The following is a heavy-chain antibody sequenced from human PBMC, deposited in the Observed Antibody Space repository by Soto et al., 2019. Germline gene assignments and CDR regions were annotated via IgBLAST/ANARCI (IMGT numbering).Heavy chain of an antibody. D-gene: IGHD1-26*01. V-gene: IGHV3-20*04. CDR3: VRGASLNFDY. J-gene: IGHJ4*02. CDR1: GFTFSTYA. Sequence: PGGSLRLSCAASGFTFSTYAMSWARQAPGKGLEWVSGVNLNGVSTGYADSVKGRFTISRDNAKNSLYLQMNILRAEDTAFYYCVRGASLNFDYWGQGTLVTVSS. CDR2: VNLNGVST.